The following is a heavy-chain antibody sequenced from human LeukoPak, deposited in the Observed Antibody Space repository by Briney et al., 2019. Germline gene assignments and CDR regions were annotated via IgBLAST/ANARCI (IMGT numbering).Heavy chain of an antibody. J-gene: IGHJ4*02. CDR2: IYSGGGT. V-gene: IGHV3-53*01. CDR3: ARRMSTSWASDY. D-gene: IGHD6-13*01. Sequence: GGSLRLSCAASGFTFSSYAVSWVRQAPGKGLEWVSVIYSGGGTYYAESVKGRFTISRDQSKNTLFLQMSSLKAEDTAVYYCARRMSTSWASDYWGQGTLVTVSS. CDR1: GFTFSSYA.